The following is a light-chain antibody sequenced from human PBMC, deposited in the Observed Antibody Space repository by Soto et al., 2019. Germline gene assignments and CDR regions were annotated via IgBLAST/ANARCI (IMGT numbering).Light chain of an antibody. CDR1: QGVRSY. CDR3: QQHHSFPPFFT. V-gene: IGKV1-9*01. Sequence: DIQLTQSPSFLSASVGDRVTLTCRASQGVRSYLAWYQQRPGKAPELLIYGASTLRPGGATRFSGSGSGTEFTLTISSLHPEDVATYFCQQHHSFPPFFTFGPGTKVDIK. J-gene: IGKJ3*01. CDR2: GAS.